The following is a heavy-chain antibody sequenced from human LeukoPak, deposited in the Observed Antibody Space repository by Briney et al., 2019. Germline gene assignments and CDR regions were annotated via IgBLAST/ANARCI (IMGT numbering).Heavy chain of an antibody. CDR2: ISGSGGST. J-gene: IGHJ4*02. Sequence: GGSLRLSCAASGFTFSSYWITWVRQAPGKGLEWVSGISGSGGSTYYADSVKGRFTISRDNSKNTLFLQMNSLRAEDTAVYYCAKHSSAVAAPFDYWGQGTLVTVSS. CDR3: AKHSSAVAAPFDY. CDR1: GFTFSSYW. D-gene: IGHD6-19*01. V-gene: IGHV3-23*01.